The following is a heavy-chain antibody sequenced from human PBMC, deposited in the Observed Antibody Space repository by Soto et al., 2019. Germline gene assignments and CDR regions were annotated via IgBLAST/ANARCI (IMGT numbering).Heavy chain of an antibody. CDR2: IYYSVSP. V-gene: IGHV4-59*08. Sequence: PSETLSLTCTVSGGPISNSYWNWIRQPPGKGLEWIGYIYYSVSPTYNPSLKSRVTISVDTSKSQLSLNLNSVTAAYTAVYYCARRSVSSWTFDSWGQGTLVTVSS. CDR3: ARRSVSSWTFDS. CDR1: GGPISNSY. J-gene: IGHJ4*02. D-gene: IGHD6-13*01.